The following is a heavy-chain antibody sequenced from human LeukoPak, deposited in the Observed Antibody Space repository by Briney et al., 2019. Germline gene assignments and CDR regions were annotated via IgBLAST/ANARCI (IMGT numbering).Heavy chain of an antibody. J-gene: IGHJ4*02. V-gene: IGHV3-48*03. CDR2: ISSSGSTI. D-gene: IGHD4-17*01. Sequence: GGSLRLSCAASGFTFSSYEMNWVRQAPGKGLEWVSYISSSGSTIYYADSVKGRFTISRDNAENSLYLQMNSLRAEDTAVYYCARDPSYGDYADYWGQGTLVTVSS. CDR1: GFTFSSYE. CDR3: ARDPSYGDYADY.